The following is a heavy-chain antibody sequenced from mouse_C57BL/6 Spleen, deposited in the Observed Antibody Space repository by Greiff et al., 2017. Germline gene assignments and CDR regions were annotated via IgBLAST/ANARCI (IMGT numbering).Heavy chain of an antibody. CDR1: GYTFTSYT. CDR2: INPSSGYT. CDR3: ARSHYYGSSHFDY. D-gene: IGHD1-1*01. Sequence: VQLQQSGAELARPGASVQMSCKASGYTFTSYTMHWVKQRPGQGLEWIGYINPSSGYTKYNQKFKDKATLTADKSSSTAYMQLSSLTSEDSAVYYCARSHYYGSSHFDYWGQGTTLTVSS. J-gene: IGHJ2*01. V-gene: IGHV1-4*01.